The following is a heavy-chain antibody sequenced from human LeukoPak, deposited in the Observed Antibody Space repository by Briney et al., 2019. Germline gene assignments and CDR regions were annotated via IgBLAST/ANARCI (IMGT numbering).Heavy chain of an antibody. CDR1: GFSLSSYW. Sequence: PGGALRLSCAAPGFSLSSYWVNWVPPAPGKGLEWVANIKEDGSEKYYVDSVKGRFTISRDNAKNSLYLQMNSLRAEDTAVYYCVPESHWGQGILVTVSS. CDR3: VPESH. J-gene: IGHJ4*02. CDR2: IKEDGSEK. V-gene: IGHV3-7*02.